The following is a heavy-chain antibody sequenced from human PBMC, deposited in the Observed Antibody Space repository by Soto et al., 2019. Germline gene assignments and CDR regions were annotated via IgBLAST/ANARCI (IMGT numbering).Heavy chain of an antibody. CDR2: ISGSGGST. Sequence: EVQLLESGGGLVQPGGSLRLSCAASGFSINSYAMSWVRQAPGKGLEWVSTISGSGGSTYYADSVKGRFTISRDNPKNAVHLQMHSLRAEAAAVYYCAKVLYESEGYCYFDILGQGTIVAVCS. J-gene: IGHJ3*02. CDR3: AKVLYESEGYCYFDI. D-gene: IGHD3-16*02. CDR1: GFSINSYA. V-gene: IGHV3-23*01.